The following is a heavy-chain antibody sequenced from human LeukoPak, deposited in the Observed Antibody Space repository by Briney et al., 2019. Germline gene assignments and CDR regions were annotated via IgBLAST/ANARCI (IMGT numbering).Heavy chain of an antibody. CDR1: GFTFSYYA. J-gene: IGHJ4*02. Sequence: GGSLRLSCSASGFTFSYYAMHWVRQAPGKGLEYVSAISSNGGSTYYADSLKGRFTISRDNSKSTLYLQMSSLRGEDTAVYCCVKERSTRVAAGKFDYWGQGTLVTVSS. CDR2: ISSNGGST. CDR3: VKERSTRVAAGKFDY. D-gene: IGHD6-13*01. V-gene: IGHV3-64D*09.